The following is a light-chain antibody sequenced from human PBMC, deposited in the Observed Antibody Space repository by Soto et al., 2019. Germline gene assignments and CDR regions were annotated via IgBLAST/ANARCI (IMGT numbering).Light chain of an antibody. CDR2: GAS. CDR3: PQYNIWPPST. CDR1: QSVSSN. Sequence: EIVMTQSPATLSVSPGERATLSCRASQSVSSNLAWYQQKPGQAPRLLIYGASTRATGIPARFSGSGSGTEFTLTISSLQSEDFAVYYCPQYNIWPPSTIGQ. J-gene: IGKJ1*01. V-gene: IGKV3-15*01.